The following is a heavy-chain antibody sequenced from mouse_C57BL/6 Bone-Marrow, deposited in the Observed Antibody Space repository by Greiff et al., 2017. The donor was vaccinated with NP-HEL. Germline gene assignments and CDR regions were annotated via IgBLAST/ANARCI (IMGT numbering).Heavy chain of an antibody. CDR3: ARSIYYYGSYWYFDV. J-gene: IGHJ1*03. Sequence: VQLQQSGPVLVKPGASVKMSCKASGYTFTDYYMNWVKQSHGKSLEWIGVINPYNGGTSYNQKFKGKATLTVDKSSSTAYMELNSLTAEDSAVYYCARSIYYYGSYWYFDVWGTGTTVTVSS. D-gene: IGHD1-1*01. V-gene: IGHV1-19*01. CDR2: INPYNGGT. CDR1: GYTFTDYY.